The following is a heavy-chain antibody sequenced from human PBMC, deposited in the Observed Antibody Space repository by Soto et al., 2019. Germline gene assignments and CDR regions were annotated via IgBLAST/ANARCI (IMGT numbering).Heavy chain of an antibody. CDR3: ARGRYDSNGNFVDYFDF. CDR2: INPSGGST. J-gene: IGHJ4*02. CDR1: GYTFTAYY. Sequence: ASVKVSCKASGYTFTAYYMSWVRQAPGQGLEWMGIINPSGGSTTYAQKFQGRVTMTRDTSTNTVYMELSRLRSGDTAVFYCARGRYDSNGNFVDYFDFWGQGTVVTVYS. D-gene: IGHD3-22*01. V-gene: IGHV1-46*01.